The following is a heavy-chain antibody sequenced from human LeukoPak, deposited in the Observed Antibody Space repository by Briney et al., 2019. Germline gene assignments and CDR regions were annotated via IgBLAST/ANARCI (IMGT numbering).Heavy chain of an antibody. V-gene: IGHV4-34*01. J-gene: IGHJ6*04. Sequence: SETLSLTCAVYGGSFSGYFWSWIRQPPGKGLEWIGEINHSGSTNYNPSLKSRVTISVDTSKNQFSLKLSSVTAADTAVYYCARTLGSYCSSTSCYSDYYYGMDVWGKGTTVIVSS. CDR2: INHSGST. CDR1: GGSFSGYF. D-gene: IGHD2-2*01. CDR3: ARTLGSYCSSTSCYSDYYYGMDV.